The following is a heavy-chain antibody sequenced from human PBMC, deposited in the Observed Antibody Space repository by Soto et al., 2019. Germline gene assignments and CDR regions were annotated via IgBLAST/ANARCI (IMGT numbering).Heavy chain of an antibody. D-gene: IGHD1-26*01. CDR1: GGTFSSYA. CDR2: IIPIFGTA. CDR3: AVSSGSYRPFDY. Sequence: ASVKVSYKASGGTFSSYAISWVRQAPGQGLEWMGGIIPIFGTANYAQKFQGRVTITADESTSTAYMELSSLRSEDTAVYYCAVSSGSYRPFDYWGQGTLVTVSS. J-gene: IGHJ4*02. V-gene: IGHV1-69*13.